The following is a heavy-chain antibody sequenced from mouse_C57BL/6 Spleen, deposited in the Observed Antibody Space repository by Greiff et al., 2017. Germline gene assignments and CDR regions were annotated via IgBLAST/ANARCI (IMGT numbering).Heavy chain of an antibody. J-gene: IGHJ1*03. CDR3: VRGGYYGNYGVYFDV. D-gene: IGHD2-1*01. Sequence: EVQLVESGGGLVQPKGSLKLSCAASGFTFNTYAMHWVRQAPGTGLEWVARIRSKSSNYATYYADSVKARFTISRDDSQSMLYLQMNNLKTEDTAMYYCVRGGYYGNYGVYFDVWGTGTTVTVSS. V-gene: IGHV10-3*01. CDR1: GFTFNTYA. CDR2: IRSKSSNYAT.